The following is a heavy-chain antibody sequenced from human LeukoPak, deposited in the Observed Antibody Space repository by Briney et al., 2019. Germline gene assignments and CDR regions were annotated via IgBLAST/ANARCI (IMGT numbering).Heavy chain of an antibody. J-gene: IGHJ4*02. CDR3: ARDSRFGSSGRTGGYFDY. D-gene: IGHD6-19*01. CDR1: GFTFSSYD. Sequence: GRSLRLSCAASGFTFSSYDMHWVRQAPGKGLEWVAIISNDGSNKYYADSVKGRFTISRDNSKNTLYLQMNSLRTEDTAVYYCARDSRFGSSGRTGGYFDYWGQGTLVTVSS. V-gene: IGHV3-30*04. CDR2: ISNDGSNK.